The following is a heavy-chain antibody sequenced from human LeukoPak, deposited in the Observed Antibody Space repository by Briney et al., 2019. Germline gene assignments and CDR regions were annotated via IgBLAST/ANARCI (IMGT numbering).Heavy chain of an antibody. CDR1: GFTLGSYW. D-gene: IGHD3-10*01. J-gene: IGHJ4*02. CDR2: INNDGSST. Sequence: GGSLRLSCAASGFTLGSYWMHWARQAPGKGLVWLSRINNDGSSTSYADSVKGRFTISRDNAKNTLYLQMNSLRAEDTAVYYCARDKGSNFGFDYWGQGALVTVSS. CDR3: ARDKGSNFGFDY. V-gene: IGHV3-74*01.